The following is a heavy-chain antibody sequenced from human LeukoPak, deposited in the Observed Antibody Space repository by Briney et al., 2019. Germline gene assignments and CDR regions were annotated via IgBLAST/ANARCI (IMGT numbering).Heavy chain of an antibody. J-gene: IGHJ6*03. CDR1: GFTFSSYS. CDR2: ISSSSSTI. V-gene: IGHV3-48*01. Sequence: PGGSLRLSCAASGFTFSSYSMNWVRQAPGKGLEWVSYISSSSSTIYYADSVKGRFTISRDNAKNSLYLQMNSLRAEDTAVYYCASRISGYYMDVWGKGTTVTVSS. CDR3: ASRISGYYMDV.